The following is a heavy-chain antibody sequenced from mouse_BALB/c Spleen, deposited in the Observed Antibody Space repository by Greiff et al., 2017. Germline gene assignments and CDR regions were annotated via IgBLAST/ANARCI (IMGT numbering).Heavy chain of an antibody. CDR3: ARDEYGSSFSFDY. Sequence: EVQLQQSGAELVKPGASVKLSCTASGFNIKDTYMHWVKQRPEQGLEWIGRIDPANGNTKYDPKFQGKATITADTSSNTAYLQLSSLTSEDTAVYYCARDEYGSSFSFDYWGQGTTLTVSS. CDR1: GFNIKDTY. CDR2: IDPANGNT. D-gene: IGHD1-1*01. V-gene: IGHV14-3*02. J-gene: IGHJ2*01.